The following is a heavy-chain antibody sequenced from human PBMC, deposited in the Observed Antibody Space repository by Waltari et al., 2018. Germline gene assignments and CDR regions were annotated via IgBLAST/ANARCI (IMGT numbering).Heavy chain of an antibody. J-gene: IGHJ4*02. CDR1: GYTFTGYY. Sequence: QVQLVQSGAEVKKPGASVKVSCKASGYTFTGYYMHWVRQAPGQGLEGMGCINPNRGGTNYAQQVQGRVTMTRDTSISTAYMELSRLRSDDTPVYYCARGGRIVVVVAATPGYWGQGTLVTVSS. D-gene: IGHD2-15*01. CDR3: ARGGRIVVVVAATPGY. CDR2: INPNRGGT. V-gene: IGHV1-2*02.